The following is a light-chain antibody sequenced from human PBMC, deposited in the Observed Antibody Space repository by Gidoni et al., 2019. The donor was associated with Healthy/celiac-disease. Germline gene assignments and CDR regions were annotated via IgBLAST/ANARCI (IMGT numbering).Light chain of an antibody. J-gene: IGLJ2*01. CDR2: DVS. CDR1: SSDVGGYNY. V-gene: IGLV2-14*03. Sequence: QSALTQPASVSGSPGQSITISCTGTSSDVGGYNYVSWYQQQPGKAPKLMIYDVSNRPSGVSTSFSGSKSGNTASLTISGLEAEDEADYYCRSYTSSSTVVFGGGTKLTVL. CDR3: RSYTSSSTVV.